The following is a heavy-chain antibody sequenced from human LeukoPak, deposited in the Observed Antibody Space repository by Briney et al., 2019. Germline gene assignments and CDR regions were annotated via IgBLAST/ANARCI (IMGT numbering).Heavy chain of an antibody. V-gene: IGHV3-23*01. Sequence: PGGSLRLSCVASGFTFTNYAMSWVRQAPGKGLEWVSYIRGSGGTTHYADSVKGRFTISRDNSKNTVYLQMNSLRAEDTAVYYCAKDLGTSQDFDYWGQGTLATVSS. CDR2: IRGSGGTT. CDR3: AKDLGTSQDFDY. CDR1: GFTFTNYA. J-gene: IGHJ4*02.